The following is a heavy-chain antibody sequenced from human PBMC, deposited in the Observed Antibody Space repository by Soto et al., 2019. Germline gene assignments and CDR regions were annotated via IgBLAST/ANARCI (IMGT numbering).Heavy chain of an antibody. CDR1: GFSISSYY. CDR3: ATVNALYYYDGSGYYDY. V-gene: IGHV4-59*01. J-gene: IGHJ4*02. CDR2: IYYSGST. D-gene: IGHD3-22*01. Sequence: SSETLSLTCTVSGFSISSYYWSWIRQPPGKGLEWIGYIYYSGSTNYNPSLKSRVTISVDTSKNQFSLKLSSVTAADTAVYYCATVNALYYYDGSGYYDYWGRGTLVTVSS.